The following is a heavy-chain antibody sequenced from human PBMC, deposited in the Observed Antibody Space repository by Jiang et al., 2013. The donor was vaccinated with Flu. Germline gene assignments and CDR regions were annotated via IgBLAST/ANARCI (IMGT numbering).Heavy chain of an antibody. J-gene: IGHJ4*02. CDR1: GYRFSNYW. Sequence: GAEVKKPGESLKISCKVSGYRFSNYWIGWVRQMPGKGPEWMGIIYPGDSDTRYSPSFQGQVTISADESMSTAYLHWSSLKASDTSIYYCARNSGDYWNYFDYWGQGTLVTVSS. D-gene: IGHD1-26*01. CDR2: IYPGDSDT. CDR3: ARNSGDYWNYFDY. V-gene: IGHV5-51*01.